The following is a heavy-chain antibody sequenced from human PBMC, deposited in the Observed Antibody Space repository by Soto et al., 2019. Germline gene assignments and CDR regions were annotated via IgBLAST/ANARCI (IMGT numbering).Heavy chain of an antibody. Sequence: GASVKGSWPISRNTPPTLFIQGGRQAPGKGPEWMGGFDPEGGEAIYAQKWRGRVTVTEDTVTDTVYMELSGLRSDDSAVYYCATPTPRRGAMITNINFDFWGQGTPVTVSS. J-gene: IGHJ4*02. V-gene: IGHV1-24*01. CDR2: FDPEGGEA. CDR3: ATPTPRRGAMITNINFDF. CDR1: RNTPPTLF. D-gene: IGHD3-10*01.